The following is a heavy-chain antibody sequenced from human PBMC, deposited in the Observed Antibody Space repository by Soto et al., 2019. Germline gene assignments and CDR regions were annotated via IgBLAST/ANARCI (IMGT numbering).Heavy chain of an antibody. CDR3: ARDWSYYSDY. D-gene: IGHD3-10*01. CDR1: GYTFTSYG. V-gene: IGHV1-18*01. Sequence: GASVKVSCTAPGYTFTSYGISWVQQAPGQGLEWMGWISAYNGNTNYAQKLQGRVTMTTDTSTSTAYMELRSLRSDDTAVYYCARDWSYYSDYWGQGTLVTVSS. J-gene: IGHJ4*01. CDR2: ISAYNGNT.